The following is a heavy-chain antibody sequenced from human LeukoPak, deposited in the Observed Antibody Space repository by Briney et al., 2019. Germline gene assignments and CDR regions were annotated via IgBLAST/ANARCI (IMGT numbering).Heavy chain of an antibody. CDR2: IRYDGSNK. CDR1: GFTFSSYG. J-gene: IGHJ4*02. V-gene: IGHV3-30*02. CDR3: AKVQNDYYDSSGYYFQNYFDY. D-gene: IGHD3-22*01. Sequence: GGSPRLSCAASGFTFSSYGMHWVRQAPGKGLEWVAFIRYDGSNKYYADSVKGRFTISRDNSKNTLYLQMNSLRAEDTAVYYCAKVQNDYYDSSGYYFQNYFDYWGQGTLVTVSS.